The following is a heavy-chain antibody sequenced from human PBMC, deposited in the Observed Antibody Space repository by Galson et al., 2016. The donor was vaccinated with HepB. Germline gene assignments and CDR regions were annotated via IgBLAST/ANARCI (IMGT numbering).Heavy chain of an antibody. CDR2: ISPYNGKT. CDR1: GYSFTNYG. D-gene: IGHD3-9*01. J-gene: IGHJ5*02. V-gene: IGHV1-18*01. CDR3: ATDGDGLTSGDWFDP. Sequence: SVKVSCKASGYSFTNYGITWVRQAPGQGLEWVGWISPYNGKTYYAQKLQGRVTVTRDTSTSTVYKELSSLRSADTAVYYCATDGDGLTSGDWFDPWGQGTLVTVSS.